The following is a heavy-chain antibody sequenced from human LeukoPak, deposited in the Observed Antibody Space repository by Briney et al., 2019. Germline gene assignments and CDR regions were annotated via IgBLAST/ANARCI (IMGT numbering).Heavy chain of an antibody. J-gene: IGHJ4*02. D-gene: IGHD4-17*01. Sequence: PGGSLRLFCAASGFTLSSYAMSWVRQTPGKGLECVSTIRDTDGRTYYADSVEGRFTISRDNSTNTLYLQMNSLRAGDTAIYYCAKSGNTETVDYWGQGNLVTVSS. V-gene: IGHV3-23*01. CDR3: AKSGNTETVDY. CDR2: IRDTDGRT. CDR1: GFTLSSYA.